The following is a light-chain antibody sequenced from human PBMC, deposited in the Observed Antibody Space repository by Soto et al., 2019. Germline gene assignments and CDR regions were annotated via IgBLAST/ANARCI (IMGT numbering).Light chain of an antibody. J-gene: IGKJ5*01. CDR1: QSVGNF. Sequence: EVVLTQSPATLSLSPRARATLSCRASQSVGNFLAWYQQKPGQAPRLLIYDVSNRATGIPARFGGSGSGTDFTLTIRKLEPEDFAVYYCQQYGSSPITFGQGTRLEIK. CDR3: QQYGSSPIT. V-gene: IGKV3-11*01. CDR2: DVS.